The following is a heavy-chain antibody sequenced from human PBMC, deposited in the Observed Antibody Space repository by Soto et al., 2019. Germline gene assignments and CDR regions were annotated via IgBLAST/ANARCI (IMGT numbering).Heavy chain of an antibody. V-gene: IGHV3-33*01. CDR2: IWYDGSNK. CDR1: GFTFSSYG. CDR3: AREGDYYYDSSGYFFDY. D-gene: IGHD3-22*01. Sequence: PGGSLRLSCAASGFTFSSYGMHWVRQAPGKGLEWVAVIWYDGSNKYYADSVKGRFTISRDNSKNTLYLQMNSLRAEDTAVYYCAREGDYYYDSSGYFFDYWGQGTLVTVSS. J-gene: IGHJ4*02.